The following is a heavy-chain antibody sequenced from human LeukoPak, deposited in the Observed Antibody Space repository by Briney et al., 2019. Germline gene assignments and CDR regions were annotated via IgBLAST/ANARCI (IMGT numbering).Heavy chain of an antibody. Sequence: TSGTLSLTCAVSGVSISSNNWWTWVRQPPGKGLEWIGETHRSGDTKYSPSLQTRATIPIDNSKNQLSLNLNSVTAADTAVYYCSTRDQSRTDMVPPDYWGQGTLVTVSS. V-gene: IGHV4-4*02. J-gene: IGHJ4*02. CDR2: THRSGDT. CDR3: STRDQSRTDMVPPDY. D-gene: IGHD5-18*01. CDR1: GVSISSNNW.